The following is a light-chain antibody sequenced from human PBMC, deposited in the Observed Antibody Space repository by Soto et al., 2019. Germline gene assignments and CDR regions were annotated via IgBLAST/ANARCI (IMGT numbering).Light chain of an antibody. J-gene: IGLJ1*01. CDR3: CSYTTSGTYV. CDR1: SSDLGNYNR. CDR2: EVT. V-gene: IGLV2-18*02. Sequence: QSALTQPPSVSVSPGQSVAISCTGTSSDLGNYNRVSWYQQPPGTAPKLIIYEVTNRPSGAPDRFSGSKSGDTASLTISGLQAEDEADYYCCSYTTSGTYVFGTGTKVTVL.